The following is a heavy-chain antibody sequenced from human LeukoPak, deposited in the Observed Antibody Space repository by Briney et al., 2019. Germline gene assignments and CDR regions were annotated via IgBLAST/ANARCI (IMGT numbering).Heavy chain of an antibody. D-gene: IGHD3-3*01. Sequence: GGSLRLSCAASGFTFSSYSMNWVRQAPGKGLEWVSSISSSSYIYYADSVKGRFTISRDNAKNSLYLQMNSLRAEDTAVYYCAKASGSDDAFDIWGQGTVVTVSS. CDR1: GFTFSSYS. CDR2: ISSSSYI. CDR3: AKASGSDDAFDI. V-gene: IGHV3-21*04. J-gene: IGHJ3*02.